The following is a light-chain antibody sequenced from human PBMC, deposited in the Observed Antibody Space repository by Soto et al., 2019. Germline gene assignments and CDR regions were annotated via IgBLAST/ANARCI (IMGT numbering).Light chain of an antibody. CDR1: QGISNY. Sequence: DIQMTQSPSSLSASVGDRVTITCRASQGISNYLAWYKQKPGKVPKLLIYAASTLQSGVPSRFSGSGSGTDFTLIISSLLPEDVATYYCQKYNSAPHTFGQGTKVDIK. CDR3: QKYNSAPHT. J-gene: IGKJ1*01. CDR2: AAS. V-gene: IGKV1-27*01.